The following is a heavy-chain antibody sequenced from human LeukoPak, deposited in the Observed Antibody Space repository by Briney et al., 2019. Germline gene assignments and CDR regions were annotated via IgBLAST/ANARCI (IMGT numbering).Heavy chain of an antibody. CDR3: ARDRDDDILTGYPPLDY. Sequence: ASVTVSCKASGYTFTSYGISWVRQAPGQGLEWMGWISAYNGNTNYAQKLQGRVTMTTDTSTSTAYMELRSLRSDDTAVYYCARDRDDDILTGYPPLDYWGQGTLVTVSS. CDR2: ISAYNGNT. J-gene: IGHJ4*02. D-gene: IGHD3-9*01. CDR1: GYTFTSYG. V-gene: IGHV1-18*01.